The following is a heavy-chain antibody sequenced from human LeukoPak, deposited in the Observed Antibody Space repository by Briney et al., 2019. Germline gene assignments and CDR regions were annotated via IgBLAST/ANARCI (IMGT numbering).Heavy chain of an antibody. CDR3: ARSLSGYSFDY. CDR2: ISTSSSYI. J-gene: IGHJ4*02. Sequence: GGSLRLSCTASGFTFSSYSMNWVRQAPGKGLEWVSSISTSSSYIYYADSLKGRFTISRDNAKNSLYLQMNSLRAEDTAVYYCARSLSGYSFDYWGQGTLVTVSS. V-gene: IGHV3-21*01. CDR1: GFTFSSYS. D-gene: IGHD3-3*01.